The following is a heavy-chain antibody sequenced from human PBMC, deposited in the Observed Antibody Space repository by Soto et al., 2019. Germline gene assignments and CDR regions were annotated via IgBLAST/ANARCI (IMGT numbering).Heavy chain of an antibody. CDR1: GFSFSSHW. V-gene: IGHV3-30*03. CDR2: VSFDGVNK. Sequence: PGGSLRLSCAASGFSFSSHWMRWVRQAPGKGLEWVAVVSFDGVNKHYRDSVKGRFTISRDIAKNMLYLQMTSLRLEDTALYYCARDPDLIEAAGNYFDYWGQGTLVTVSS. CDR3: ARDPDLIEAAGNYFDY. D-gene: IGHD6-13*01. J-gene: IGHJ4*02.